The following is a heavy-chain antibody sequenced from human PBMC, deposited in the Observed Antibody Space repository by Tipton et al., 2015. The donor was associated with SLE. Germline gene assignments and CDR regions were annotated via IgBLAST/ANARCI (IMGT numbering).Heavy chain of an antibody. D-gene: IGHD7-27*01. CDR2: IYHSGTA. J-gene: IGHJ4*02. V-gene: IGHV4-30-2*01. CDR3: ARDQGGPNWGLFDY. CDR1: GASITSGHYS. Sequence: TLSLTCTVSGASITSGHYSWSWIRQPPGQGLEFLGYIYHSGTAYYNPSLASRVTISVDRSKNQFSLKVSSVTAAYTALYYCARDQGGPNWGLFDYWGQGTLVTVSS.